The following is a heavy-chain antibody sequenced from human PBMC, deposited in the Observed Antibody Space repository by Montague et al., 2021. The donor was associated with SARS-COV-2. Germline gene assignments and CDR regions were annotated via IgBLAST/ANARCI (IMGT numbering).Heavy chain of an antibody. CDR1: GDSVSSNSAA. D-gene: IGHD3-10*01. V-gene: IGHV6-1*01. CDR3: ARGLWFGELLYYYYYYGMDV. Sequence: CAFSGDSVSSNSAAWNWIRQSPSRGLEWLGRTYYRSKWYNDYAVSVKSRITINPDTSKNQFSLQLNSVTPEDTAVYYCARGLWFGELLYYYYYYGMDVWGQGTTVTVSS. CDR2: TYYRSKWYN. J-gene: IGHJ6*02.